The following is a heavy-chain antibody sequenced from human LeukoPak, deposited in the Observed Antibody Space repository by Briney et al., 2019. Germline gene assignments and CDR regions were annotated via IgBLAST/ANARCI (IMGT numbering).Heavy chain of an antibody. CDR1: GFTFGDYG. J-gene: IGHJ4*02. CDR3: TRSSSGWYSDY. CDR2: IRSKAYGGTT. Sequence: GGSLRLSCTASGFTFGDYGMSWVRQAPGKGLEWVGFIRSKAYGGTTEYAVSVKGRFIISRDDFKSIAYLQMNSLKTEDTAVYYCTRSSSGWYSDYWGQGTLVTVSS. D-gene: IGHD6-19*01. V-gene: IGHV3-49*04.